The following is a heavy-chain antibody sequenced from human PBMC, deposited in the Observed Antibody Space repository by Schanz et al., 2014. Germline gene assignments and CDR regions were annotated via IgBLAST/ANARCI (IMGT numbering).Heavy chain of an antibody. V-gene: IGHV3-74*02. J-gene: IGHJ4*02. Sequence: EVQLVESGGGWVQPGGSLRLSCAASGFTFSDYSMNWVRQAPGKGLVWVARINSVGSNTDYADSVTGRFTISRDNAKNTLYLQMNSLRADDTAMYYCARWFLIRGVILDSWGQGTLVTVSS. CDR1: GFTFSDYS. CDR3: ARWFLIRGVILDS. D-gene: IGHD3-10*01. CDR2: INSVGSNT.